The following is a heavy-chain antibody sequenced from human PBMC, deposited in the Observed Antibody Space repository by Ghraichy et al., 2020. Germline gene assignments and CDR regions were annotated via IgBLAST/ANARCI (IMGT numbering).Heavy chain of an antibody. V-gene: IGHV3-74*01. D-gene: IGHD1-1*01. J-gene: IGHJ4*02. CDR3: ARLQPRPGVAPGSSTGY. Sequence: GGSLRLSCAVSGFTFSTYWMHWVRQAPGQGLVWVSRINSNGTTTSYADFVKGRFTISRDNAKNTLYLQMNSLRAEDTAVYYCARLQPRPGVAPGSSTGYCGQGNLVTVSP. CDR1: GFTFSTYW. CDR2: INSNGTTT.